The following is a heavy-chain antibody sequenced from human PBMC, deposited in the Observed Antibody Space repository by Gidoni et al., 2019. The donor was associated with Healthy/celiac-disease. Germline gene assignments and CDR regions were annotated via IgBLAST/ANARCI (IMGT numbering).Heavy chain of an antibody. Sequence: QVQLVESGGGVVQPGRSLRLSCAASGFTFSSYGMHWVRQAPGKGLEWVAVISYDGSNKYYADSVKGRFTISRDNSKNTLYLQMNSLRAEDTAVYYCAKFTSGWYYDFWSGDGGQGAFDIWGQGTMVTVSS. D-gene: IGHD3-3*01. J-gene: IGHJ3*02. CDR1: GFTFSSYG. CDR2: ISYDGSNK. CDR3: AKFTSGWYYDFWSGDGGQGAFDI. V-gene: IGHV3-30*18.